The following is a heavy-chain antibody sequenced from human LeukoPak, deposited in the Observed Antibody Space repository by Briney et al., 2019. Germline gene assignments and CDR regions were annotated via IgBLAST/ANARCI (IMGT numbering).Heavy chain of an antibody. J-gene: IGHJ4*02. Sequence: GGSLRLSCAASGFTFSSYWINWVRQAPGKGLVWVSRINSDGSSTSYADSAKGRFTISRDNAKNTLYLQMSSQRAEDTAVYYCARDRVIYADYLYYFDYWGQGTLVTVSS. CDR3: ARDRVIYADYLYYFDY. V-gene: IGHV3-74*01. D-gene: IGHD4-17*01. CDR2: INSDGSST. CDR1: GFTFSSYW.